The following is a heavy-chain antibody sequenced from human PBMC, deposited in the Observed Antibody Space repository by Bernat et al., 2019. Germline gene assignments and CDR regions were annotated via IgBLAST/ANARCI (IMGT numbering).Heavy chain of an antibody. D-gene: IGHD3-10*01. Sequence: QVQLVESGGGVVQPGRSLRLSCAASGFTFSSYGMHWVRQAPGKGLEWVAVIWYDGSNKYYADSVKGRFTISRDNSKNTLYLQMNSLRAEDTAVYYCARDRRPFVELLRPHLDYWGQGTLVTVSS. CDR2: IWYDGSNK. CDR3: ARDRRPFVELLRPHLDY. V-gene: IGHV3-33*01. J-gene: IGHJ4*02. CDR1: GFTFSSYG.